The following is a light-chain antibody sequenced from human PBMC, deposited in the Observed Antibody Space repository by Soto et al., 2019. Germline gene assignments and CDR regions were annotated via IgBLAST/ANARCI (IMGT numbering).Light chain of an antibody. V-gene: IGKV1-5*03. CDR2: KAS. CDR3: QQYSSTSLLT. J-gene: IGKJ4*01. Sequence: DIQMTQSPSTLSASVGDRVTITCRASQTISNWLAWYQVKPGKAPKLLIYKASSLESGVSSRFSGSGSGTEFTLTISSLQPDDFASYYCQQYSSTSLLTFGGGTKVDIK. CDR1: QTISNW.